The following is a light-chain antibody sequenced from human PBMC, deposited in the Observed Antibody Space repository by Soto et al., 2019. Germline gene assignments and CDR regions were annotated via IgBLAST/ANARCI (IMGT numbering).Light chain of an antibody. Sequence: QSALTQPASVSGSPGQSITISCTGTSSDVGGYNYVSWYQQHPGKAPELMIYEVSNRPSGVSNRFSGSKSGNTASLTISGLQAEDEADYYCSSYTSSSTLAVFGTGTKVTVL. CDR1: SSDVGGYNY. J-gene: IGLJ1*01. CDR2: EVS. CDR3: SSYTSSSTLAV. V-gene: IGLV2-14*01.